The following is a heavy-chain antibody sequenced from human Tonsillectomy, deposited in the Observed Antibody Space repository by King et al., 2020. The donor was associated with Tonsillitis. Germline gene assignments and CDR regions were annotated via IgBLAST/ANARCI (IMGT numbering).Heavy chain of an antibody. D-gene: IGHD1-14*01. CDR3: ARVKDFDDHAFYH. CDR2: IYPSGST. J-gene: IGHJ4*02. Sequence: QLVESGSGLVKPSQTLSLTCAVSGGSISSGGYSWSWIRQPPGAGLEWIGHIYPSGSTHYNPSLKSRVTISLDASKNQFSLRLTSVTAADTAVYYCARVKDFDDHAFYHWGQGTLVTIS. V-gene: IGHV4-30-2*01. CDR1: GGSISSGGYS.